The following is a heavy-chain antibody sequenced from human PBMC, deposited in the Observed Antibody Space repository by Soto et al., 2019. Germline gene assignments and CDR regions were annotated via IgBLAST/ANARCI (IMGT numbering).Heavy chain of an antibody. D-gene: IGHD6-13*01. CDR2: ISGSGTTI. CDR1: GFTLSNSY. CDR3: ARDRRSSSWFECFQH. V-gene: IGHV3-11*01. Sequence: GTRRLSCAASGFTLSNSYMSWIGQAPGKGLEWVSYISGSGTTIYYADSVKGRFTISRDNAKNSLYLQMSILRAEDTAVYYCARDRRSSSWFECFQHWGQSTLVT. J-gene: IGHJ1*01.